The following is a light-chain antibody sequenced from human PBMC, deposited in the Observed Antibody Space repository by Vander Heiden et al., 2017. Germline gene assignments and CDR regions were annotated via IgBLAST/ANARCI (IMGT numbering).Light chain of an antibody. J-gene: IGLJ2*01. CDR3: QSYDSSLSGSGV. Sequence: QSVLTQPPSVSGAPGQRVTISCPGSSSNIGAGSDVHWYQQLPGTAPKRLIYGNSNRPSGVPDRFSGSKSGTAASLAITGLQAEDEADYYCQSYDSSLSGSGVFGGGTKLTVL. CDR1: SSNIGAGSD. CDR2: GNS. V-gene: IGLV1-40*01.